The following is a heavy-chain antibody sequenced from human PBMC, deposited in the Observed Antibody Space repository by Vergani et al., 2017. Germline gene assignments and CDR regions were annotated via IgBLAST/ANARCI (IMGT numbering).Heavy chain of an antibody. CDR3: VKDLGRELLTVDY. J-gene: IGHJ4*02. CDR1: GFTFSSYA. D-gene: IGHD1-26*01. Sequence: EVQLVESGGGLVQPGGSLRLSCSASGFTFSSYAMHWVRQAPGKGLEYVSAISSNGGSTYYADSVKGRFTISRDNSKNTLYLQMSSLRAEDTAVYYCVKDLGRELLTVDYWGQGTLVTVSS. V-gene: IGHV3-64D*06. CDR2: ISSNGGST.